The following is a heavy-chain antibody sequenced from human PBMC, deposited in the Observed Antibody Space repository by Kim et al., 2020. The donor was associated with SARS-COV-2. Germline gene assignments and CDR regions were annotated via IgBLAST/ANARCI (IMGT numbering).Heavy chain of an antibody. CDR2: IRSKAYGGTT. Sequence: GGSLRLSCTASGFTFGDHAMSWVRQAPGKGLEWVGFIRSKAYGGTTEYAASVKGRFTISRDDSKSIAYLQMKSLKTEDTAVYYCTRAHNIGSCAYYYYYYMDVWGEGTTVTVSS. V-gene: IGHV3-49*04. D-gene: IGHD1-26*01. J-gene: IGHJ6*03. CDR1: GFTFGDHA. CDR3: TRAHNIGSCAYYYYYYMDV.